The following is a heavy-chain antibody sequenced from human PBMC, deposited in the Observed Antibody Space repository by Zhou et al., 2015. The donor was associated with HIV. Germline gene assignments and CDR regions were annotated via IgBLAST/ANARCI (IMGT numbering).Heavy chain of an antibody. D-gene: IGHD2-21*02. CDR1: GGTFSSYA. CDR3: ARDLEVVTHYYYYGMDV. V-gene: IGHV1-69*12. Sequence: QVQLVQSGAEVKKPGSSVKVSCKASGGTFSSYAISWVRQAPGQGLEWMGGIIPIFGTANYAQKFQGRVTITADESTSTAYMELSSLRSEDTAVYYCARDLEVVTHYYYYGMDVWGQGTTVTVSS. J-gene: IGHJ6*02. CDR2: IIPIFGTA.